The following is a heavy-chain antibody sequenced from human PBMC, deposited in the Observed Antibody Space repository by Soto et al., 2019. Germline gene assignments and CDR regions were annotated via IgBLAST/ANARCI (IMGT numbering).Heavy chain of an antibody. J-gene: IGHJ6*02. D-gene: IGHD2-21*01. Sequence: GGSLRLSCAASGFTFGSYPMHWVRQAPGKGLEYVSVITSNGGNTDYASSVKGRFTISRDNSKNTLYLQMGSLRAEDMAVYYCARRIPFGYGMDVWGQGTTVTVSS. CDR3: ARRIPFGYGMDV. CDR1: GFTFGSYP. CDR2: ITSNGGNT. V-gene: IGHV3-64*01.